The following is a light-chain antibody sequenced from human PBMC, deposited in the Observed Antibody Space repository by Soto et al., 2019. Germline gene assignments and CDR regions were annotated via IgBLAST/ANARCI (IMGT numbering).Light chain of an antibody. Sequence: QSVLTQPPSASGAPGQRVTISCSGSRSNIGSNTVNWYQQLPGTAPKLLIYSHNQRPSAVPDRFSVSKSGTSASLAISGLQSEDEADYYCATWDDHLDGYVFGTGTKVTVL. CDR3: ATWDDHLDGYV. J-gene: IGLJ1*01. CDR2: SHN. V-gene: IGLV1-44*01. CDR1: RSNIGSNT.